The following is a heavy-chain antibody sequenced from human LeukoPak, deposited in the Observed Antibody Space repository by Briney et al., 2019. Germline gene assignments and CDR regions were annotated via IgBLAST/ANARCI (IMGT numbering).Heavy chain of an antibody. CDR3: ARDRLGVALDY. D-gene: IGHD3-10*01. J-gene: IGHJ4*02. CDR2: ISSSSSYI. Sequence: GGSLRLSCAASGFTFSSYSMNWVRQAPGKGLEWVSSISSSSSYIYYADSVKGRFTISRDNAKNSLYLQMNSLRADDTAVYGCARDRLGVALDYWRQRTLVPVSS. CDR1: GFTFSSYS. V-gene: IGHV3-21*01.